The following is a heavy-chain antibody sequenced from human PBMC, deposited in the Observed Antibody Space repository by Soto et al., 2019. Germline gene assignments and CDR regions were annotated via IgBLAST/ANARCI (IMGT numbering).Heavy chain of an antibody. D-gene: IGHD3-22*01. V-gene: IGHV3-48*02. Sequence: EVQLVESGGGLVQPGGSLRLSCAASGFTFSSYSMNWVRQAPGKGLEWVSYISSSSSTIYYADSVKGRFTISRDNAKNSLYLQMNSLRDEDTAVYYCARGDSSGYYYTRYYYYYGMDVWGQGTTVTVSS. CDR1: GFTFSSYS. J-gene: IGHJ6*02. CDR3: ARGDSSGYYYTRYYYYYGMDV. CDR2: ISSSSSTI.